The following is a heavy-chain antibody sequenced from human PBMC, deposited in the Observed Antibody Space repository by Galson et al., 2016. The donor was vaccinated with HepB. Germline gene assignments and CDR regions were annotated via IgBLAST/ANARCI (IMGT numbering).Heavy chain of an antibody. CDR2: MYYSGTT. J-gene: IGHJ4*02. Sequence: ETLSLTCTVSGVSIRSYYWSWIRQPPGKGLEWIGYMYYSGTTDYNPSLTGRVTMSVDTSKNQFSLRLRSVTAANPAVSYCARHLNWNYEFYWGQGALVTVSS. CDR3: ARHLNWNYEFY. CDR1: GVSIRSYY. V-gene: IGHV4-59*08. D-gene: IGHD1-7*01.